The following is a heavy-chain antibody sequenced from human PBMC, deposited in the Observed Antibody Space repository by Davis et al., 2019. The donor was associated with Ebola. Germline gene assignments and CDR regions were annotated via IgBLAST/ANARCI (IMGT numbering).Heavy chain of an antibody. J-gene: IGHJ2*01. CDR1: GFTFSNYW. CDR2: INRDGSET. D-gene: IGHD2-21*02. CDR3: VRDPALVVTGGGWFFGL. V-gene: IGHV3-7*01. Sequence: GGSLRLSCAASGFTFSNYWMSWVRQAPGKGLEWVANINRDGSETLYVDSVKGRFTVSRDNAQNSLYLQMNSLRAEDTAVYYCVRDPALVVTGGGWFFGLWGRGTLVTVSS.